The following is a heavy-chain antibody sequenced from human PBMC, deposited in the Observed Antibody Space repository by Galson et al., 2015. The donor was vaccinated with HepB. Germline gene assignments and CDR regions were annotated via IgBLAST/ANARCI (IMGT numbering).Heavy chain of an antibody. CDR3: ARDVDSVVVPGASFYYYYNGMDV. J-gene: IGHJ6*02. CDR2: IRSSSSYI. D-gene: IGHD2-2*03. CDR1: GFTFNSYS. Sequence: SLRLSCAASGFTFNSYSMNWVRQAPGKGLEWVSSIRSSSSYIYYADSVKGRFTISRDNARNSLYLQMNSLRAEDTAVYYCARDVDSVVVPGASFYYYYNGMDVWGQGTAVTVSS. V-gene: IGHV3-21*01.